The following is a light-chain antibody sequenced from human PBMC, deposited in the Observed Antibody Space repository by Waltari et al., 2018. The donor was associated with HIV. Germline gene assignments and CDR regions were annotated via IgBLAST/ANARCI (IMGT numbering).Light chain of an antibody. CDR1: THDIGPYNY. CDR3: SSYAGSGNLLL. CDR2: EVN. Sequence: QSALTQPPAASGSPGPSVPIPRPGTTHDIGPYNYVPWYQQHPDQAPRLLIYEVNKRPSGVPGRFSGSKSGNTASLTVSGLQAEDEADYYCSSYAGSGNLLLFGGGTKVTVL. V-gene: IGLV2-8*01. J-gene: IGLJ6*01.